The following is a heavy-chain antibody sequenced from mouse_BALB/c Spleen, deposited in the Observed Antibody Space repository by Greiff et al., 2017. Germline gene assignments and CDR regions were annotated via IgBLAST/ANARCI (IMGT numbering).Heavy chain of an antibody. CDR2: IRNKANGYTT. V-gene: IGHV7-3*02. Sequence: EVQRVESGGGLVQPGGSLRLSCATSGFTFTDYYMSWVRQPPGKALEWLGFIRNKANGYTTEYSASVKGRFTISRDNSQSILYLQMNTLRAEDSATYYCARKGRDAMDYWGQGTSVTVSS. J-gene: IGHJ4*01. CDR1: GFTFTDYY. CDR3: ARKGRDAMDY.